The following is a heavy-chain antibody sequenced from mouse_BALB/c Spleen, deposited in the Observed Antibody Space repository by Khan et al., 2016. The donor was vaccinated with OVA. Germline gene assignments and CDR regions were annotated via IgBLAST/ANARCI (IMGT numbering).Heavy chain of an antibody. V-gene: IGHV3-2*02. CDR3: ARGNYYGYYFDY. D-gene: IGHD1-1*01. CDR1: GYSITNNYA. J-gene: IGHJ2*01. CDR2: ISYSGST. Sequence: VRLQQSGPGLVKPSQSLSLTCTVTGYSITNNYAWNWIRQFPGNKLEWMGYISYSGSTNYNPSLKSRISITRDTSKNQFFLQLNSVTTEDTATYDCARGNYYGYYFDYWGQGTTLTVSS.